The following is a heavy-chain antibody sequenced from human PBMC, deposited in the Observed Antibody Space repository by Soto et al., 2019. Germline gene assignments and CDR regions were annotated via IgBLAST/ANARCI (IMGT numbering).Heavy chain of an antibody. D-gene: IGHD3-3*01. CDR3: ARKRGGYYPGNWFDP. V-gene: IGHV4-34*01. Sequence: SETLSLTCAVFGGSFRGYYCSWIRQPPGKGLEWIGEINHSGSTNYNPSLKSRVTISVDTSKNQFSLKLSSVTAADTAVYYCARKRGGYYPGNWFDPWGQGTLVTVSS. CDR1: GGSFRGYY. J-gene: IGHJ5*02. CDR2: INHSGST.